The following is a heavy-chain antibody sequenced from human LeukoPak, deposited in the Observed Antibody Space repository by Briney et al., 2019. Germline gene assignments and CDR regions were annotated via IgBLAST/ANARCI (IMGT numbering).Heavy chain of an antibody. CDR3: AKSDAGRYCSSTSCRYFDY. V-gene: IGHV3-23*01. D-gene: IGHD2-2*01. CDR2: ISGSGGST. Sequence: GGSLRLSCAASGFTFSSYAMSWVRQAPGKGLEWVSAISGSGGSTYYADSVKGRFTISRDNSKNTLYLQMNSLRAEDTAVYYCAKSDAGRYCSSTSCRYFDYWGQGTLVTVSS. J-gene: IGHJ4*02. CDR1: GFTFSSYA.